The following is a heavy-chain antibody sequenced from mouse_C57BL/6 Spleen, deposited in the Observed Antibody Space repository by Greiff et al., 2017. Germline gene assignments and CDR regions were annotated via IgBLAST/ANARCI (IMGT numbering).Heavy chain of an antibody. Sequence: QVQLQQPGAELVKPGASVKLSCKASGYTFTSYWMHWVKQRPGQGLEWIGMIHPNSGSTNYNEKFKSKATLTVDKSSSTAYMQLSSLTSEDSAVYYCARSVEIYYYGSSYGYFDVWGTGTTVTVSS. CDR3: ARSVEIYYYGSSYGYFDV. CDR2: IHPNSGST. D-gene: IGHD1-1*01. CDR1: GYTFTSYW. J-gene: IGHJ1*03. V-gene: IGHV1-64*01.